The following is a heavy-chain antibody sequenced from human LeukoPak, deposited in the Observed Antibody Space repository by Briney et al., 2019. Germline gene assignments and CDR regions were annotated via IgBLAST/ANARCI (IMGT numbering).Heavy chain of an antibody. J-gene: IGHJ6*02. V-gene: IGHV3-30*03. CDR1: GFTFSNYG. Sequence: PGGSLRLSCAGSGFTFSNYGMHWVRQAPGKGLEWVATILHDGSNEFYADSVKGRFTISRDNSKNTLYLQMNSLRAEDTAVYYCAREGGEYGMDVWGQGTTVTVSS. D-gene: IGHD3-10*01. CDR3: AREGGEYGMDV. CDR2: ILHDGSNE.